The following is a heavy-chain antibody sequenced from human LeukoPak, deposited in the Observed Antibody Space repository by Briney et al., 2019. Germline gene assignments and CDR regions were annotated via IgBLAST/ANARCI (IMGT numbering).Heavy chain of an antibody. CDR3: ARDDLTDY. J-gene: IGHJ4*02. V-gene: IGHV3-9*01. CDR2: ISWNSGSI. D-gene: IGHD3-3*01. Sequence: PGGSLRLSCAASGFTFDDYAMHWVRQAPGKGLEWVSGISWNSGSIGYADSVKGRFTISRDNAKNSLYLQMNSLRAEDTAVYYCARDDLTDYWGQGTLVTVSS. CDR1: GFTFDDYA.